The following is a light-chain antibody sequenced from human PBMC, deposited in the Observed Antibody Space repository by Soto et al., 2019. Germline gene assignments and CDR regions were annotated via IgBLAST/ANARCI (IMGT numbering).Light chain of an antibody. CDR1: QSVNLN. CDR2: GAS. CDR3: QQRSNWPPA. J-gene: IGKJ1*01. Sequence: EIMMTQSPGTLSVSPGEGATLSCTASQSVNLNLAWYQQKPGQPPRLLLYGASTRATGIPARFSGSGSGTDFTLTVSSLEPEDFAVYYCQQRSNWPPAFGQGTKVDIK. V-gene: IGKV3-15*01.